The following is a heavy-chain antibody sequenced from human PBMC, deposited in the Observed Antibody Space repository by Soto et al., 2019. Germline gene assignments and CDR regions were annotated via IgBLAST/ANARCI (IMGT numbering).Heavy chain of an antibody. Sequence: ASVKVSCKASGYSFTTYAMHWVRQAPGQRLEWMGWINAGNGNTKYSQKLQGRVTITRDTSASTAYMELSSLRSEDTAVYYFTSSAVRPSGELIGPFDYWGQGTLVTVSS. V-gene: IGHV1-3*01. CDR3: TSSAVRPSGELIGPFDY. CDR2: INAGNGNT. J-gene: IGHJ4*02. CDR1: GYSFTTYA. D-gene: IGHD3-16*02.